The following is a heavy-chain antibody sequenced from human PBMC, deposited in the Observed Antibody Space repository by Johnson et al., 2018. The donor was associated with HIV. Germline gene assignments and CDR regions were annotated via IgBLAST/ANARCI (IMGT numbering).Heavy chain of an antibody. V-gene: IGHV3-30*03. CDR2: ISYDGSNK. CDR1: GFTFSSYG. Sequence: VQLVESGGGVIQPGRSLRLSCAASGFTFSSYGMHWVRQAPGKGLEWVAIISYDGSNKYYVDSVKGRFTISRDNSKNTLYLEMHSRRAEDTAVYYCAREGRTGPDTFDSWGQGTMLTVSS. CDR3: AREGRTGPDTFDS. J-gene: IGHJ3*02.